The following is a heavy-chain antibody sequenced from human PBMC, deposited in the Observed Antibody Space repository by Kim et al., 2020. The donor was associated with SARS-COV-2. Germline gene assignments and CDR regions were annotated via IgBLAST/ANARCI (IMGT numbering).Heavy chain of an antibody. D-gene: IGHD3-16*01. J-gene: IGHJ4*02. V-gene: IGHV3-48*01. Sequence: AGSVKGRFTISKANADKSTNLQMNSLRAEDTAVYYCARDYVYGVDYWGQGTLVTVSS. CDR3: ARDYVYGVDY.